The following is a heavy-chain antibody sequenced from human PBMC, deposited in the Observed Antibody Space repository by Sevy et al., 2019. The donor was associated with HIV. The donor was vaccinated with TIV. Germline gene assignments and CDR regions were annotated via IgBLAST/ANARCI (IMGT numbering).Heavy chain of an antibody. V-gene: IGHV3-30-3*01. D-gene: IGHD3-10*01. CDR3: ARDGLLWFGELCTHYCYYGMDV. Sequence: GGSLRLSCAASGFTFSSYAMHWVRQAPGKGLEWVAVISYDGSNKYYADSVKGRFTISRDNSKNTLYLQMNSLRAEDTAVYYCARDGLLWFGELCTHYCYYGMDVWGQGTTVTVSS. CDR1: GFTFSSYA. J-gene: IGHJ6*02. CDR2: ISYDGSNK.